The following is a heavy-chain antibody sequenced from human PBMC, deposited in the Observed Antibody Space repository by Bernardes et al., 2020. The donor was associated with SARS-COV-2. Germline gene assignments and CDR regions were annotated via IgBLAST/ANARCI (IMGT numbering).Heavy chain of an antibody. V-gene: IGHV3-23*01. D-gene: IGHD2-21*02. CDR1: GFTFSSYA. CDR3: AKDSTPPSYCGGDCYGAFDI. CDR2: ISGSGGST. J-gene: IGHJ3*02. Sequence: GSLRLSCAASGFTFSSYAMSWVRQAPGKGLEWVSVISGSGGSTYYVDSVKGRFTISRDTSKNTLYLQMNSLRAEDTAVYYCAKDSTPPSYCGGDCYGAFDIWGQGTMVTVSS.